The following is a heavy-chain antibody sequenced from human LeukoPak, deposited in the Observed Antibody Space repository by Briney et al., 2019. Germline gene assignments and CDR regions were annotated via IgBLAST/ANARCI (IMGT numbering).Heavy chain of an antibody. J-gene: IGHJ4*02. CDR2: IIPIFGTA. CDR3: ASGWDSSGYPHY. D-gene: IGHD3-22*01. Sequence: SVKLSCKASGGTFSSYAISWVRQAPGQGLEWMGGIIPIFGTANYAQKFQGRVTITADESTSTAYMELSSLRSEDTAVYYCASGWDSSGYPHYWGQGTLVTVSS. CDR1: GGTFSSYA. V-gene: IGHV1-69*13.